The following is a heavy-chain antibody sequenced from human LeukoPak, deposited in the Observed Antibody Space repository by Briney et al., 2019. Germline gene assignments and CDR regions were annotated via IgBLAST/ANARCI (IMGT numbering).Heavy chain of an antibody. Sequence: GGSLRLSCAASGFTFSTYGVHWVRQAPGKGLEWVAVISYDGSKKYYADSVKGRFTISRDNSKNTLYLQMNSLRAEDTAVYYCAKDVGIVGATFDYWGQGTLVTVSS. J-gene: IGHJ4*02. CDR1: GFTFSTYG. V-gene: IGHV3-30*18. CDR2: ISYDGSKK. CDR3: AKDVGIVGATFDY. D-gene: IGHD1-26*01.